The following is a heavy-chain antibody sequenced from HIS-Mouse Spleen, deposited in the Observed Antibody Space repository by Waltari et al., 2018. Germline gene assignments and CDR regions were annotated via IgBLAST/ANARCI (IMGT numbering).Heavy chain of an antibody. V-gene: IGHV3-7*01. CDR2: KKQDGSEK. CDR3: ARDRYWYFDL. J-gene: IGHJ2*01. Sequence: EVQLVESGGGWVQPGGSLRLPCEASGLPFSCLWVTWGRQSPGKGLEWVANKKQDGSEKYYGDPGKGRFTISRDNAKNSLYLQMNSLRAEDTAVYYCARDRYWYFDLWGRGTLVTVSS. CDR1: GLPFSCLW.